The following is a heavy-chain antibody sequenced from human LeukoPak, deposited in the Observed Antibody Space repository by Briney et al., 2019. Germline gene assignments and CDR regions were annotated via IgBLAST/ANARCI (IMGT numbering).Heavy chain of an antibody. CDR1: GISFSSHG. V-gene: IGHV3-33*01. Sequence: GTSLRLSCAASGISFSSHGMHWVRQAPGKGLGWVAVMWYDGSNKYYADSVKGRFTISRDDSKNTLYLQMNSLRAEDTAMYYCARGLPPVMKYYFDYWGQGTLVTVSS. D-gene: IGHD4-11*01. CDR3: ARGLPPVMKYYFDY. CDR2: MWYDGSNK. J-gene: IGHJ4*02.